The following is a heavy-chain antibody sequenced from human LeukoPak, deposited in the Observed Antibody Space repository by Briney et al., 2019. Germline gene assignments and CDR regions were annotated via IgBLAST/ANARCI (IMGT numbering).Heavy chain of an antibody. V-gene: IGHV4-34*01. Sequence: TSETLSLTCAVYGGSFSGYYWSWIRQPPGKGLEWIGEINHSGSTNYNPSLKSRVTISVDTSKNQFSLKLSSVTAADTAVYYCARVKDYGDYVGWYYMDVWGKGTTVTVSS. CDR1: GGSFSGYY. D-gene: IGHD4-17*01. J-gene: IGHJ6*03. CDR2: INHSGST. CDR3: ARVKDYGDYVGWYYMDV.